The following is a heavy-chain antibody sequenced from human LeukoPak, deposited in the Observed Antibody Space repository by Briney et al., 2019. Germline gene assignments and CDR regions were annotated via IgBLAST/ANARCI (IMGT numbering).Heavy chain of an antibody. CDR1: GGSISSYY. Sequence: SETLSLTCTVSGGSISSYYWSWIRQPPGKGLEWIGYIYYSGSTNYNPSLKSRVTISVDTSKNQFSLKLSSVTAADTAVYYCARDTGTYGMDVWGQGTTVTV. J-gene: IGHJ6*02. V-gene: IGHV4-59*01. CDR3: ARDTGTYGMDV. D-gene: IGHD1-1*01. CDR2: IYYSGST.